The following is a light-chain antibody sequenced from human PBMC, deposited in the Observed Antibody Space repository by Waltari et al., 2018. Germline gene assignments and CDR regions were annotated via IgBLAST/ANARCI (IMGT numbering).Light chain of an antibody. V-gene: IGKV1-27*01. CDR1: HGISYN. CDR2: AAS. Sequence: DIQMTQSPPSLSASVGDSVTITCRASHGISYNFAWYQQKPGKVPKLLLFAASTLQSGVPSRFSGSGSGTDFTLTISLQPEDVATFCCHRYNSAPSSLSFGGGTKVEIK. J-gene: IGKJ4*01. CDR3: HRYNSAPSSLS.